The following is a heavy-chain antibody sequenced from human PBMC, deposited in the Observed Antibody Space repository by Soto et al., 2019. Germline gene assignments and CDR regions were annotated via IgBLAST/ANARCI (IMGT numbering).Heavy chain of an antibody. Sequence: GASVKVSCKASGYTFTSYGISWVREAPGQGLEWMGWISAYNGNTNYAQKLQGRVTMTTDTSTSTAYMELRSLRSDDTAVYYCARAITIFGVAPTHYYYYGMDVWGQGTTVTVSS. J-gene: IGHJ6*02. CDR2: ISAYNGNT. D-gene: IGHD3-3*01. CDR1: GYTFTSYG. V-gene: IGHV1-18*01. CDR3: ARAITIFGVAPTHYYYYGMDV.